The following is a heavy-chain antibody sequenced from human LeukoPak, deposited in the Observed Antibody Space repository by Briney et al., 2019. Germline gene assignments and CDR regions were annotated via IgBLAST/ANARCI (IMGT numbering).Heavy chain of an antibody. Sequence: PSETLSLTCTVSGGSIGSSSYYWGWIRQPPGKGLEWIGSIYYSGSTYYNPSLKSRVTISVDTSKNQFSLKLSSVTAADTAVYYCARPEVGATRGLDCWGQGTLVTVSS. CDR1: GGSIGSSSYY. J-gene: IGHJ4*02. CDR2: IYYSGST. CDR3: ARPEVGATRGLDC. V-gene: IGHV4-39*01. D-gene: IGHD1-26*01.